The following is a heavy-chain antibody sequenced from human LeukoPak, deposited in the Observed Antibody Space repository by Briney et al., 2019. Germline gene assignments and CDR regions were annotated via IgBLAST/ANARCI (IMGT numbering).Heavy chain of an antibody. CDR1: GGPISSNY. Sequence: SETLSLTCTVSGGPISSNYWSWIRQPPGKGLEWIGYIYYSGSTNCNPSLKSRVTTSVDTSKSQFSLKLRSVTAADTAVYYCARYHCTNGVCYYFDYWGQGTLVTVSS. J-gene: IGHJ4*02. CDR3: ARYHCTNGVCYYFDY. CDR2: IYYSGST. D-gene: IGHD2-8*01. V-gene: IGHV4-59*01.